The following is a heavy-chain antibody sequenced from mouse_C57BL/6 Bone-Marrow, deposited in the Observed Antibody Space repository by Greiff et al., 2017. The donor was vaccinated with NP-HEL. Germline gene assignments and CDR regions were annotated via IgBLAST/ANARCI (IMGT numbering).Heavy chain of an antibody. J-gene: IGHJ1*03. Sequence: EVKLVESGEGLVKPGGSLKLSCAASGFTFSSYAMSWVRQTPEKRLEWVAYISSGGDYIHYADTVKGRFTISRDNARNTLYLQMSSLKSEDTAMYYCTRLPRYFDVWGTGTTVTVSS. CDR1: GFTFSSYA. CDR2: ISSGGDYI. CDR3: TRLPRYFDV. V-gene: IGHV5-9-1*02.